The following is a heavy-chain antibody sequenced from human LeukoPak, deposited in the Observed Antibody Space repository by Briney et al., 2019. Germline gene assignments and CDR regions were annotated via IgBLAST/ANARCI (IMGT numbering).Heavy chain of an antibody. CDR2: ITPSGGST. V-gene: IGHV1-46*01. CDR1: GYTFTNYY. D-gene: IGHD3-22*01. CDR3: ARGRTIYYYDSSGYYY. Sequence: ASVKVSCKASGYTFTNYYMHWVRQAPGQGLEWLGLITPSGGSTWYAQKFQGRVTMTRDMSTSTDYMELSSLRSEDTAVYYCARGRTIYYYDSSGYYYWGQGTLVTVSS. J-gene: IGHJ4*02.